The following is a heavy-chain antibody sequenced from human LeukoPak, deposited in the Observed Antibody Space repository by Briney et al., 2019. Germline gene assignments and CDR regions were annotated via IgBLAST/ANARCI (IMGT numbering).Heavy chain of an antibody. Sequence: SETLSLTCSVSGASISSDYWSWIRQPPGKGLEWIGNIYSSETTKYNPSLRSRATISGDTSKNQFSLKLSSVTAADTAVYYCARHSPYCGRDCPYYYMDVWGKGTTVTVSS. J-gene: IGHJ6*03. CDR3: ARHSPYCGRDCPYYYMDV. V-gene: IGHV4-4*09. D-gene: IGHD2-21*02. CDR2: IYSSETT. CDR1: GASISSDY.